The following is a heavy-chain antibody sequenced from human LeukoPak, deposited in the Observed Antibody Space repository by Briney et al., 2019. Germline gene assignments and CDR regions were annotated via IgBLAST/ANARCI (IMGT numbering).Heavy chain of an antibody. D-gene: IGHD2-2*01. V-gene: IGHV3-21*01. CDR2: ISSSSSYI. CDR3: ARDPSTVPAAISGWFDP. Sequence: GGSLRLSCAASGFTFSSYSMNWVRQAPGKGLEWVSSISSSSSYIYYADSVKGRFTISRDNAKNSLYLQMNSLRAEDTAVYYCARDPSTVPAAISGWFDPWGQGTLVTVSS. J-gene: IGHJ5*02. CDR1: GFTFSSYS.